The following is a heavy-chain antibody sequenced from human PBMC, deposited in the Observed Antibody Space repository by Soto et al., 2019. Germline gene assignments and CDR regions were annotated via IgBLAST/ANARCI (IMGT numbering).Heavy chain of an antibody. CDR1: GFTVSSNY. J-gene: IGHJ4*02. Sequence: GGSLRLSCAASGFTVSSNYMSWVRQAPGKGLEWVSVIYSGGSTYYADSVKGRFTISRDNSKNTLYLQMNSLRAEDTAVYYCARKGLLLRHFDYWGQGTLVTVSS. D-gene: IGHD3-22*01. CDR3: ARKGLLLRHFDY. V-gene: IGHV3-66*01. CDR2: IYSGGST.